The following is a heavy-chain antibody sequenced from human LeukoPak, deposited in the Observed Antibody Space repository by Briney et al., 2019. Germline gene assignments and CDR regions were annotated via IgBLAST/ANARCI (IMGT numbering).Heavy chain of an antibody. D-gene: IGHD3-10*02. V-gene: IGHV3-74*01. CDR2: TKSDGSRS. J-gene: IGHJ3*01. Sequence: GGSLRLSCAASGFQFSRHWIHWVRQIPGKGLVWVSRTKSDGSRSDYADIVKGRFTISRDTSKNTLFLQMSSLTVEDTAVYYCTTFVALRAFDVWGQGTMVTVS. CDR1: GFQFSRHW. CDR3: TTFVALRAFDV.